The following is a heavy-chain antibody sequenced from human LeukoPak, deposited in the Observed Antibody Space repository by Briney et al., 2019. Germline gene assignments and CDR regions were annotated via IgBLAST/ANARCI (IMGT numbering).Heavy chain of an antibody. CDR3: ARDRMGDGAATSCYLAY. CDR2: INPNSGDT. D-gene: IGHD2-2*01. V-gene: IGHV1-2*02. Sequence: ASVKVSCKASGYTFTAYFLHWVRQAPGQGLEWMGWINPNSGDTNYAQKFQGRVTMTRDTSITTAYMELSRLTSDDTAMYYCARDRMGDGAATSCYLAYWGQGTLVTVSS. CDR1: GYTFTAYF. J-gene: IGHJ4*02.